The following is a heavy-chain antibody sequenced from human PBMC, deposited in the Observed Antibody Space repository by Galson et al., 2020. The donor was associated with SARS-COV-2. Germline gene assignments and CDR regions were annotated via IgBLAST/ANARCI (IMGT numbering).Heavy chain of an antibody. J-gene: IGHJ2*01. V-gene: IGHV4-59*01. CDR3: ARSPVADWYFDL. Sequence: ETSETLSLTCTVSGGSISSYYWRWIRQPPGKGLEWIGYIYYSGSTNYNPSLKSRVTISVDTSKDQFSLMLSSVTAADTAVYYCARSPVADWYFDLWGRGTLVTVSS. CDR1: GGSISSYY. D-gene: IGHD6-19*01. CDR2: IYYSGST.